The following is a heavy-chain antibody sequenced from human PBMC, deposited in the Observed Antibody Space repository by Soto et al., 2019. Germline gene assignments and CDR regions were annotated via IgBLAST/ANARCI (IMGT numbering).Heavy chain of an antibody. CDR3: ATMGPPATALYYFDY. CDR2: ISYSGST. Sequence: QVQLQESGPGLVKPSQTLSLTCTVSGGSISSGNYYWSWIRQPPGKGLEWIGFISYSGSTYYNASLKNPFTTSVDTSKNHFSLNLSFVTAADTAVYYCATMGPPATALYYFDYWGQGTLVTVSS. J-gene: IGHJ4*02. D-gene: IGHD1-26*01. V-gene: IGHV4-30-4*01. CDR1: GGSISSGNYY.